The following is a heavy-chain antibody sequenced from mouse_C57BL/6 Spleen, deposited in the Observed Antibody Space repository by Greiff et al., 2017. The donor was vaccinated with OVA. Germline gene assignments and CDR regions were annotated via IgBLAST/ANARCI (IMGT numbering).Heavy chain of an antibody. V-gene: IGHV1-54*01. Sequence: QVQLQQSGAELVRPGTSVKVSCKASGYAFTNYLIEWVQQRPGQGLEWIGVINPGCGGTNYNEKFKGKATLTADKSSSTAYMQLSSLTSEDSAVYFCARSTAQATFAYWGQGTLVTVSA. CDR1: GYAFTNYL. CDR3: ARSTAQATFAY. D-gene: IGHD3-2*02. CDR2: INPGCGGT. J-gene: IGHJ3*01.